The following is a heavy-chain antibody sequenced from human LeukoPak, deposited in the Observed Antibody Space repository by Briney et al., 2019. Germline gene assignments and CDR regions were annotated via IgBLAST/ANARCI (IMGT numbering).Heavy chain of an antibody. V-gene: IGHV4-61*02. CDR2: IDTSGNT. J-gene: IGHJ6*03. Sequence: SETLSLTCTVSGGSISSGSYYWSWIRQPAGKGLEWIGRIDTSGNTNYNPSLKSRLTMSLDTSKNQFSLNVMSVTAADSAIYYCARAASVGAVTYYGSGRQYYSYYMDVWGKGTTVTISS. CDR1: GGSISSGSYY. CDR3: ARAASVGAVTYYGSGRQYYSYYMDV. D-gene: IGHD3-10*01.